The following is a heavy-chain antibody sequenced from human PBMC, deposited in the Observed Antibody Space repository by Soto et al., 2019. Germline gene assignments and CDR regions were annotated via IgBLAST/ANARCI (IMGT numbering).Heavy chain of an antibody. CDR1: GFTFSSYA. CDR2: ISGSGGST. V-gene: IGHV3-23*01. CDR3: AKDLGGPNNWGSFYYGMDV. Sequence: GGSLRLSCAASGFTFSSYAMSWVRQAPGKGLEWVSAISGSGGSTYYADSVKGRFTISRDNSKNTLYLQMNSLRAEDTAVYYCAKDLGGPNNWGSFYYGMDVWGQGTTVTVS. D-gene: IGHD7-27*01. J-gene: IGHJ6*02.